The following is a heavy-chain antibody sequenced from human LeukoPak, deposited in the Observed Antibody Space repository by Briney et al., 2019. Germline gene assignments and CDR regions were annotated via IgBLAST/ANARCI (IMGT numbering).Heavy chain of an antibody. D-gene: IGHD5-18*01. V-gene: IGHV1-69*05. CDR1: GVTFNSYT. J-gene: IGHJ2*01. Sequence: SVKVSCKASGVTFNSYTINWVRQAPGQGLECMGRIIPIFGTANYAQGFQGRVTITTDESTSTAYMELSSLRSEDTAVYYCATRTHNSYAEGWYFDLWGRGTLVTVSS. CDR2: IIPIFGTA. CDR3: ATRTHNSYAEGWYFDL.